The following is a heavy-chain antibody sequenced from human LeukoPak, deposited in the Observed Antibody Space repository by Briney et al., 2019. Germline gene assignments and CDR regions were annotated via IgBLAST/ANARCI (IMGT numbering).Heavy chain of an antibody. CDR3: ARDGDDDFWSGPSGY. CDR1: GGSISSGSYY. J-gene: IGHJ4*02. CDR2: IYTSGST. D-gene: IGHD3-3*01. V-gene: IGHV4-61*02. Sequence: PSQTLSLTCTVSGGSISSGSYYWSWIRQPAGKGLEWIARIYTSGSTNYNPSLKSRVTISVDTSKNQFSLKLRSVTAADTAVYYCARDGDDDFWSGPSGYWGQGTLVTVSS.